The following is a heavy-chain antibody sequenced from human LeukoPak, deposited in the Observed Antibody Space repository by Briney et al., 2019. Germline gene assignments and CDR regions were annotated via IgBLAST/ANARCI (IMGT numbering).Heavy chain of an antibody. D-gene: IGHD1-26*01. J-gene: IGHJ4*02. CDR1: GFTFSNFL. V-gene: IGHV3-23*01. Sequence: GGSLRLSCAASGFTFSNFLMTWVRQAPGKGPEWVSAISGSGGDTYYADSVKGRFTISRDNSKNTLYLQMNSLRAEDTAVYYCAKKGASTGDFDYWGQGTLVTVSS. CDR2: ISGSGGDT. CDR3: AKKGASTGDFDY.